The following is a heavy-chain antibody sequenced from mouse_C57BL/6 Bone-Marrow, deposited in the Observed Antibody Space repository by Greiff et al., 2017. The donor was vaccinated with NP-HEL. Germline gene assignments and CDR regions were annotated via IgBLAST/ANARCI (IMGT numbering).Heavy chain of an antibody. Sequence: VQLQQSGPELVKPGASVKISCKASGYTFTDYYINWVKQSHGKSLEWIGAINPNNGGTSYNQKFKGKATLTVDKSSSTAYMELRSLTSEDSAVYYCARATYYDYDGAMDYWGQGTSVTVSS. CDR2: INPNNGGT. CDR3: ARATYYDYDGAMDY. CDR1: GYTFTDYY. V-gene: IGHV1-26*01. J-gene: IGHJ4*01. D-gene: IGHD2-4*01.